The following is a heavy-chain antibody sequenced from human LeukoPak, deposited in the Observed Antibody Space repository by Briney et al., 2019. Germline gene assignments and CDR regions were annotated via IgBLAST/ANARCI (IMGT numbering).Heavy chain of an antibody. V-gene: IGHV3-30*18. CDR3: AKAADSSGYYYVTLPDAD. CDR2: ISYDGSNK. D-gene: IGHD3-22*01. J-gene: IGHJ4*02. Sequence: PGGSLRLSCAASGFTFSSYGMHWVRQAPGKGLEWVAVISYDGSNKYYADSVKGRFTISRDNSKNTLYLQMNSLRAEDTAVYYCAKAADSSGYYYVTLPDADWGQGTLVTVSS. CDR1: GFTFSSYG.